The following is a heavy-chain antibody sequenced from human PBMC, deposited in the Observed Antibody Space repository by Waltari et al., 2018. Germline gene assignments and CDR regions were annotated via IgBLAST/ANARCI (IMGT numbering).Heavy chain of an antibody. V-gene: IGHV1-69*13. Sequence: QVQLVQSGAEVKKPGSSVKVSCKASGGTFRRYAISWVRPAPGQGLEWMGGIIPIFGTANYAQKCQGRVTITADESTSTAYMELSSLRSEDTAVYYCARLNGVGDSSGWFDPWGQGTLVTVSS. D-gene: IGHD2-8*01. CDR1: GGTFRRYA. CDR3: ARLNGVGDSSGWFDP. J-gene: IGHJ5*02. CDR2: IIPIFGTA.